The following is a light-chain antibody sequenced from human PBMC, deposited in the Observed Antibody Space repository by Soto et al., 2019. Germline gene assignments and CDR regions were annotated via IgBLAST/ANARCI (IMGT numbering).Light chain of an antibody. CDR3: SSYTSSSTLDV. Sequence: SALTQPASVSGSPGQSITISCTGSSSDVGGYNFVSWYQQHPGKAPKLMIYDVNYRASGVSTRFSGSKSGNTASLTISGLQAEDEADYYCSSYTSSSTLDVFGTGTKVTVL. CDR1: SSDVGGYNF. V-gene: IGLV2-14*01. J-gene: IGLJ1*01. CDR2: DVN.